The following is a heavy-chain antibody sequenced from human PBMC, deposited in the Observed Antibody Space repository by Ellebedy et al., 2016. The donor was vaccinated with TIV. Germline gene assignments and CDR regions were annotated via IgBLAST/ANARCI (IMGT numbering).Heavy chain of an antibody. CDR2: IQYDGTNI. J-gene: IGHJ4*02. D-gene: IGHD1/OR15-1a*01. CDR3: TTKTEQFHFDY. V-gene: IGHV3-30*02. CDR1: GFIFSYYV. Sequence: GESLKISCEASGFIFSYYVLHLLRQAPGKGLEWVPFIQYDGTNINYVDSVKGLFTISGDNPKTTLDLQMNSLKPEETAVYYCTTKTEQFHFDYWGRGTLVTVSS.